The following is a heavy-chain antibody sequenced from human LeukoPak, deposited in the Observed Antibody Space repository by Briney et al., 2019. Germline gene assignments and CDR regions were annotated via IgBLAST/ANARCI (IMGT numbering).Heavy chain of an antibody. CDR3: AKFLPTHIVVANYYFDY. V-gene: IGHV3-23*01. D-gene: IGHD2-21*01. CDR1: GFTFSSYA. CDR2: ISGSGGST. J-gene: IGHJ4*02. Sequence: GGSLRLPCAASGFTFSSYAMSWVRQAPGKGLEWVSAISGSGGSTYYADSVKGRFTISRDNSKNTLYLQMNSLRAEDTAVYYCAKFLPTHIVVANYYFDYWGQGTLVTVSS.